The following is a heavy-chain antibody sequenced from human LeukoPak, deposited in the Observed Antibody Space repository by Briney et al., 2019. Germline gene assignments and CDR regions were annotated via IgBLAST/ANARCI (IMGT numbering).Heavy chain of an antibody. CDR1: GGSISSSSYY. V-gene: IGHV4-39*07. Sequence: SETLSLTCTVSGGSISSSSYYWGWIRQPPGKGLEWIGSIYYSGSTYHNPSLKSRVTISVDTSKNQFSLKLSSVTAADTAVYYCARTYYDILTGYPMGLYYFDYWGQGTLVTVSS. CDR2: IYYSGST. J-gene: IGHJ4*02. D-gene: IGHD3-9*01. CDR3: ARTYYDILTGYPMGLYYFDY.